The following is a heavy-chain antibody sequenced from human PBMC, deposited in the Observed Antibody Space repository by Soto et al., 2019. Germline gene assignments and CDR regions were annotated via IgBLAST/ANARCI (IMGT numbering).Heavy chain of an antibody. D-gene: IGHD5-18*01. Sequence: EVQLVESGGGLVQPGGSLRLSCSASEFPVSTTYMSWVRQAPGKGLECVAIIFANDNAYYGDSVKGRFTISRRNSRSTLYLQMNNLAPEDTAVYYCVRDLGDGYKSAWGQGTLVTVSS. V-gene: IGHV3-53*04. CDR1: EFPVSTTY. J-gene: IGHJ4*02. CDR2: IFANDNA. CDR3: VRDLGDGYKSA.